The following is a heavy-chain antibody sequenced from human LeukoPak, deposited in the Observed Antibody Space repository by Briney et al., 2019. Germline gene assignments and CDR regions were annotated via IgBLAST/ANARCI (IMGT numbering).Heavy chain of an antibody. CDR1: GYTFTSYG. J-gene: IGHJ3*02. D-gene: IGHD5-12*01. Sequence: GASVKVSCTASGYTFTSYGISWVRQAPGQGREWMGWISAYNGNTNYAQKLQGRVTMTTDTSTSTAYMELRSLRSDDTAVYYCARVRGVATSGAFDIWGQGTMVTVSS. V-gene: IGHV1-18*01. CDR2: ISAYNGNT. CDR3: ARVRGVATSGAFDI.